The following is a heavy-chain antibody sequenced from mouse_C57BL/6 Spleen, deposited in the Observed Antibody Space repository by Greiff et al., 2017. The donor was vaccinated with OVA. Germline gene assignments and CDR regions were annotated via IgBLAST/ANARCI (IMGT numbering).Heavy chain of an antibody. D-gene: IGHD1-1*01. CDR2: IRNKANGYTT. CDR3: ARGDGSSYGFAY. CDR1: GFTFTDYY. J-gene: IGHJ3*01. Sequence: EVKLVESGGGLVQPGGSLSLSCAASGFTFTDYYMSWVRQPPGKALEWLGFIRNKANGYTTEYSASVKGRFTISRDNSQSILYLQMNALRAEDSATYYCARGDGSSYGFAYWGQGTLVTVSA. V-gene: IGHV7-3*01.